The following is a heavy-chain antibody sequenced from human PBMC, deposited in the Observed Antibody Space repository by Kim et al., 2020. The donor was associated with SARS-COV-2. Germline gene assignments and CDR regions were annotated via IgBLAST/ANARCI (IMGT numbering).Heavy chain of an antibody. V-gene: IGHV1-69*13. CDR3: ARVLLPSSRYGMDV. CDR1: GGTFSSYA. J-gene: IGHJ6*02. Sequence: SVKVSCKASGGTFSSYAISWVRQAPGQGLEWMGGIIPIFGTANYAQKFQGRVMITADESTSTAYMELSSLRSEDTAVYYCARVLLPSSRYGMDVWGQGTTVTVPS. D-gene: IGHD2-15*01. CDR2: IIPIFGTA.